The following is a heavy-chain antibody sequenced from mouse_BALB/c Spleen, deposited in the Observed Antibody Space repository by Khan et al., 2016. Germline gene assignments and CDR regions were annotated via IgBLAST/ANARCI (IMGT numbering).Heavy chain of an antibody. CDR2: IRLKSNNSAT. J-gene: IGHJ1*01. CDR3: TIQYYGYFDG. CDR1: GFTFSNYW. Sequence: EVKLEESGGGLVQPGGSMKLSCVASGFTFSNYWMNWVRQSPEKGLEWVAEIRLKSNNSATHYAESVKGRFTISRDDSKSSVYLQMNNLRAEDTGSYDCTIQYYGYFDGWGAGTTVTVS. V-gene: IGHV6-6*02.